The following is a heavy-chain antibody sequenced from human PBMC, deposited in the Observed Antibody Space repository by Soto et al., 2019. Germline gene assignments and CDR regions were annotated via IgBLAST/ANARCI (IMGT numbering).Heavy chain of an antibody. CDR1: GGTFSSSS. V-gene: IGHV1-69*13. D-gene: IGHD3-22*01. CDR3: ARPTRYYYDSSGQSAWFDP. Sequence: SVKVSCKASGGTFSSSSISWVRQAPGQGLEWMGGIIPIFGTANYAQKFQGRVTITADESTSTAYMELSSLRSEDTAVYYCARPTRYYYDSSGQSAWFDPWGQETLVTVSS. CDR2: IIPIFGTA. J-gene: IGHJ5*02.